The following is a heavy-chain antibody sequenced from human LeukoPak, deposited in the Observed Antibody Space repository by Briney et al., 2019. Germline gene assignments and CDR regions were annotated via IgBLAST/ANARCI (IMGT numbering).Heavy chain of an antibody. CDR1: GFSFEDYA. J-gene: IGHJ4*02. CDR3: AKAVYGDFQSTVDY. CDR2: VSWNSGYV. D-gene: IGHD4-17*01. V-gene: IGHV3-9*01. Sequence: GGSLRLSCAASGFSFEDYAMHWVRQPPGKGLEWVSGVSWNSGYVGYADSVKGRFTISRGNAKNFLYLQMSSLRAEDTALYYCAKAVYGDFQSTVDYWGRGTLVTVSS.